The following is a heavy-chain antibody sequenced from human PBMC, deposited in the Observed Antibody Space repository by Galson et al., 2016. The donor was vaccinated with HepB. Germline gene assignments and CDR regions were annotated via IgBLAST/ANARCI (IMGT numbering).Heavy chain of an antibody. Sequence: SLRLSCAASGFTFSSYAMSWVRQAPGKGLEWVSTISRSGGPTYYADSVKGRFTISRDNSKNTLYLQMNSLRGEDTAVYYCTKGPDYDSYGQEDLWGQGTLVTVSS. CDR1: GFTFSSYA. CDR2: ISRSGGPT. J-gene: IGHJ5*02. CDR3: TKGPDYDSYGQEDL. D-gene: IGHD3-22*01. V-gene: IGHV3-23*01.